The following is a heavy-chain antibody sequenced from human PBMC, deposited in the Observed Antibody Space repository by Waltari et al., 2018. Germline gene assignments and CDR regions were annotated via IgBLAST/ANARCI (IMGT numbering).Heavy chain of an antibody. CDR1: GFTVSNHY. V-gene: IGHV3-53*01. J-gene: IGHJ4*02. Sequence: ELQLVESGGGLIQPGGSLSLSCEVSGFTVSNHYIGWGRQAPGKGLEWVSVSDSGGDTDDADAVRGRFTISRDNSKNTLYLQMNSLRVEDTALYYCAKDHGFSGNDYPTYLDYWGQGTSVTVSS. CDR2: SDSGGDT. D-gene: IGHD5-12*01. CDR3: AKDHGFSGNDYPTYLDY.